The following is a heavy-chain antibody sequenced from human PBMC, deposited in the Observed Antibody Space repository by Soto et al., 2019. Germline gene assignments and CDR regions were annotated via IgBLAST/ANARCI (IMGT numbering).Heavy chain of an antibody. CDR2: INWNGGST. CDR3: ARVGYDSGGYTLDY. CDR1: GFTFDDYG. D-gene: IGHD3-22*01. J-gene: IGHJ4*02. Sequence: PGGSLRLSCAASGFTFDDYGMSWVRQAPGKGLEWVSGINWNGGSTGYADSVKGRFTISRDNAKNSLYLQMNSLRAEDTALYYCARVGYDSGGYTLDYWGQGTLVTVSS. V-gene: IGHV3-20*04.